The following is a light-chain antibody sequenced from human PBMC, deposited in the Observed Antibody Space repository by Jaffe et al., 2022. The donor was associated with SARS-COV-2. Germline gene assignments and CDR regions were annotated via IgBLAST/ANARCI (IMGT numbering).Light chain of an antibody. J-gene: IGLJ2*01. Sequence: SSELTQPPSVSVSPGQTARITCSGDALPKKYVSWYQQKSGQAPVLVIYEDTKRPSGIPTRFSGSTSGTMATLSISGAQVEDEADYCCFSTDSNGNPLFGGGTKLTVL. CDR1: ALPKKY. CDR2: EDT. V-gene: IGLV3-10*01. CDR3: FSTDSNGNPL.